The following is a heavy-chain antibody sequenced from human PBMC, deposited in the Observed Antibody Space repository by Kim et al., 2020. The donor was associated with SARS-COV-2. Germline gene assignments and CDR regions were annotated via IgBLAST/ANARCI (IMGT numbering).Heavy chain of an antibody. Sequence: GGSLRLSCAASGFTFSSYGMHWVRQAPGKGLEWVAVIWYDGSNKYYADSVKGRFTISRDNSKNTLYLQMNSLRAEDTAVYYCARGPYYDFWSGHRRRGERTYYYGMDVWGQGTTVTVSS. V-gene: IGHV3-33*01. CDR2: IWYDGSNK. J-gene: IGHJ6*02. CDR1: GFTFSSYG. D-gene: IGHD3-3*01. CDR3: ARGPYYDFWSGHRRRGERTYYYGMDV.